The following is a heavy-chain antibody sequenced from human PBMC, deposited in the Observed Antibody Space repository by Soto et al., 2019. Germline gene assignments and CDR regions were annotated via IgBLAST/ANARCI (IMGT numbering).Heavy chain of an antibody. CDR3: VKDLRPNRGWFGP. CDR2: ISGDGTRT. Sequence: GSLRLSCAASGFNFYNYAMTWVRQAPGKGLEWVSGISGDGTRTYYGDSVKSRFTISRDNSKNTVFLQMNSLRAEDTALYYCVKDLRPNRGWFGPWGQGTRVTVSS. CDR1: GFNFYNYA. D-gene: IGHD3-3*01. V-gene: IGHV3-23*01. J-gene: IGHJ5*02.